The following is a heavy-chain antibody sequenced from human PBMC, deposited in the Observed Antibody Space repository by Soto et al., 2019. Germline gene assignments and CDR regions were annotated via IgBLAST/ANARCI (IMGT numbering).Heavy chain of an antibody. J-gene: IGHJ6*02. Sequence: QMQLVPSGAEVKNPGASVKVSCKASGYTFTSYDINWVRQSSVQRPEWMGWVNPNLGNTDYARRFQDRGTMTRDTFTRTAYMEQCTLESGDTAVDDCTIYRLVTGRHYYYGLDVWGQGTTVTVSS. CDR2: VNPNLGNT. CDR3: TIYRLVTGRHYYYGLDV. D-gene: IGHD2-21*02. V-gene: IGHV1-8*01. CDR1: GYTFTSYD.